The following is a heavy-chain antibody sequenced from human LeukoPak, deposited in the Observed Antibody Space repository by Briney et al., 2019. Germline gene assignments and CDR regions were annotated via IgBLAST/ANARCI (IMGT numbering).Heavy chain of an antibody. J-gene: IGHJ3*02. Sequence: ASVKVSCKDSGYTFSGYDMHWVREAPGQGLEWMGWINPNSGGTDSAQKFQDRVTMARDTSIPTAYMELSRLISDDTAVYYCARSRDDALDIWGQGTMVTVSS. CDR3: ARSRDDALDI. CDR1: GYTFSGYD. D-gene: IGHD3-10*01. CDR2: INPNSGGT. V-gene: IGHV1-2*02.